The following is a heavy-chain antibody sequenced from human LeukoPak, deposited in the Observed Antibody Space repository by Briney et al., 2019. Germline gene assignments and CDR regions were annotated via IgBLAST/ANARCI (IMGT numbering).Heavy chain of an antibody. D-gene: IGHD3-9*01. CDR3: ARAGILTGYHDY. J-gene: IGHJ4*02. CDR2: NSAYNGNT. V-gene: IGHV1-18*01. Sequence: ASVKVSCKASGYTFTSYGISWVRQAPGQGLERMGWNSAYNGNTNYAQKLQGRVTITTDTSTSTAYMELRSLRSDDTAVYYCARAGILTGYHDYWGQGTLVTVSS. CDR1: GYTFTSYG.